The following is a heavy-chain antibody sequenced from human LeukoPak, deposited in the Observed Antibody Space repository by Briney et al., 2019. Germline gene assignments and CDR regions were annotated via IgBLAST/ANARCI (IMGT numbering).Heavy chain of an antibody. CDR3: AELGITMIGGV. J-gene: IGHJ6*04. V-gene: IGHV3-23*01. CDR2: ISPSGDIT. Sequence: GGSLRLSCAASGFTFSNHGMNWVRQAPGKGLERVSGISPSGDITYYADSVKGRFTISRDNSKNTLYLQMSSLRAEDTAVYYCAELGITMIGGVWGKGTTVTISS. D-gene: IGHD3-10*02. CDR1: GFTFSNHG.